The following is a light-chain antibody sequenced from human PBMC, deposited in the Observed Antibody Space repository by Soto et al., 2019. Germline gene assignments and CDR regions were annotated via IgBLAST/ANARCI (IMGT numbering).Light chain of an antibody. Sequence: QSVLTQPASVSGSPGQSITISCTGTSTDVGGYNYVSWYQQHPGKAPKLMISDVSNRPSGVSIRFSGSKSGNTASLTISGLQAEDDADYYCNSYSSSTTLYLFGTGTKVTVL. CDR2: DVS. V-gene: IGLV2-14*01. CDR3: NSYSSSTTLYL. CDR1: STDVGGYNY. J-gene: IGLJ1*01.